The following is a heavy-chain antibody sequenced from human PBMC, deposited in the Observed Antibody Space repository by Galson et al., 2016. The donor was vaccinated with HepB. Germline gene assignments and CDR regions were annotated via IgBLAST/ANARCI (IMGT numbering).Heavy chain of an antibody. J-gene: IGHJ6*02. V-gene: IGHV3-13*05. CDR1: GFTFSSYD. CDR2: IGTAGDP. D-gene: IGHD3-22*01. Sequence: SLRLSCAASGFTFSSYDMLWVRQATGQGLEWVSAIGTAGDPYYPGSVKGRFTISRENAKNTLYLKMNNQRAGDTAGYYWLGGRGGVRWLSYGMDVWGQGTTVTVSS. CDR3: LGGRGGVRWLSYGMDV.